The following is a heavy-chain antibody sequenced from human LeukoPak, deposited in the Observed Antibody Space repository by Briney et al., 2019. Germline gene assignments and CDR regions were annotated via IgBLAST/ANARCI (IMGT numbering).Heavy chain of an antibody. J-gene: IGHJ4*02. Sequence: PSETLSLTCTVSGGSISSGSYYWSWIRQPAGKGLEWIGRIYTSGSTNYNPSLKSRVTMSVDTSKNQFSLKLSSVTAADTAVYYCARGSRRYLEDYWGQGTLVTVSS. D-gene: IGHD1-14*01. CDR3: ARGSRRYLEDY. CDR2: IYTSGST. CDR1: GGSISSGSYY. V-gene: IGHV4-61*02.